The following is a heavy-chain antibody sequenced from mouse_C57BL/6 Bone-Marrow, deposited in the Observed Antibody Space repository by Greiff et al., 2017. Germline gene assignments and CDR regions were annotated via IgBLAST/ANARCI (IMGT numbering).Heavy chain of an antibody. CDR2: IYPGDGDI. CDR1: GYAFSSSW. D-gene: IGHD1-3*01. Sequence: QVQLLQSGPELVKPGASVKLSCQASGYAFSSSWMNWVQQRPGKGLEWIGRIYPGDGDINYNGTFKGQATLTAAKSSSTAYMQLSSLTSEDSAVYFCARWKWDWYFDVWGTGTTVTVSS. V-gene: IGHV1-82*01. CDR3: ARWKWDWYFDV. J-gene: IGHJ1*03.